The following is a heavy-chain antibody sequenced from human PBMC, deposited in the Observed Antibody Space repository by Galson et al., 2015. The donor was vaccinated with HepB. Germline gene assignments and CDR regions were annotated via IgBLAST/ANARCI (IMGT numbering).Heavy chain of an antibody. CDR2: ISYDGSNK. D-gene: IGHD4-17*01. CDR1: GFTFSSYA. V-gene: IGHV3-30-3*01. CDR3: ARGKGYGDYVEGINMRGGAFDI. J-gene: IGHJ3*02. Sequence: SLRLSCAASGFTFSSYAMHWVRQAPGKGLEWVAVISYDGSNKYYADSVKGRFTISRDNSKNTLYLQMNSLRAEDTAVYYCARGKGYGDYVEGINMRGGAFDIWGQGTMVTVSS.